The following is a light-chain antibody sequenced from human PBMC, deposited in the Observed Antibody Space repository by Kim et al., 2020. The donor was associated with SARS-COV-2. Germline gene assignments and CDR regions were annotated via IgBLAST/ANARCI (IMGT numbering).Light chain of an antibody. CDR1: SSNIGSNT. J-gene: IGLJ2*01. Sequence: GQRVIISCSGSSSNIGSNTVNWYQQLPGTAPKLLIDSNNQRPTGVPDRFSGSKSGTSASLAISGLQSEDEADYYCAAWDDSLNGVVFGGGTQLTVL. V-gene: IGLV1-44*01. CDR3: AAWDDSLNGVV. CDR2: SNN.